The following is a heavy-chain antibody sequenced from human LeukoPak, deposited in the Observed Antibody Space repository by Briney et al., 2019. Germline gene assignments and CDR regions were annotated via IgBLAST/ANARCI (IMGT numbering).Heavy chain of an antibody. D-gene: IGHD5-18*01. CDR3: ARAVPSYGSGSPPNFFDY. V-gene: IGHV4-39*07. CDR2: IYYSGST. J-gene: IGHJ4*02. Sequence: SETLSLTCAVSGGSISSGGYYWGWIRQPPRKGLEWIGSIYYSGSTYYNPSLKSRVTISVDTSKNQFSLKLSSVTAADTAVYYCARAVPSYGSGSPPNFFDYWGQGTLVTVSS. CDR1: GGSISSGGYY.